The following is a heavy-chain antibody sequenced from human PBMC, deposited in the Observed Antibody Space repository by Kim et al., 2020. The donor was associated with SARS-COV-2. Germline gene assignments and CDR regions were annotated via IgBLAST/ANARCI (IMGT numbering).Heavy chain of an antibody. D-gene: IGHD5-12*01. CDR3: ARDGATIVFDY. V-gene: IGHV1-18*01. Sequence: TYAQKLQGRVTMTTDTSASTAYMELRSLGSDDTAVYYCARDGATIVFDYWGQGTLVTVSS. J-gene: IGHJ4*02.